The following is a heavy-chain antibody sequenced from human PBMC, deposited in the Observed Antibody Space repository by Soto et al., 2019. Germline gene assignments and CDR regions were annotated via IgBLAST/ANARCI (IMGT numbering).Heavy chain of an antibody. CDR3: ATLPPRIVVVVLPIPS. Sequence: QVQLQQSGPRLARPSGTLSLTCVVSGGSISSTNWWTWVRQTPGKGLEWIGEVYHTGSTKYNPSLKNRVTISLDKSNNQFSRNLKSVTAADTAVYYCATLPPRIVVVVLPIPSWGQGTLVTVSS. J-gene: IGHJ4*02. CDR1: GGSISSTNW. V-gene: IGHV4-4*02. D-gene: IGHD2-15*01. CDR2: VYHTGST.